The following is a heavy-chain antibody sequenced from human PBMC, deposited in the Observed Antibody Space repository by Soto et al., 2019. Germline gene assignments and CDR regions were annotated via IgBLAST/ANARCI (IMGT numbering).Heavy chain of an antibody. CDR3: ARDSGRKYYDFWSGYDYGMDV. CDR2: ISYSGST. V-gene: IGHV4-59*01. J-gene: IGHJ6*02. CDR1: GGSISGDS. Sequence: SETLSLTCTGSGGSISGDSWSWIRQSPGKGLEWIGYISYSGSTNYNPSLKSRVTISVDTSKNQFSLKLSSVTAADTAVYYCARDSGRKYYDFWSGYDYGMDVWGQGTTVTVSS. D-gene: IGHD3-3*01.